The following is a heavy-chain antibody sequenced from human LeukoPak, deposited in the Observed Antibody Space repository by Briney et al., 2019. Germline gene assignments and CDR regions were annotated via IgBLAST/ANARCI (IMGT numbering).Heavy chain of an antibody. CDR3: AREGPTVVTKSDAFDI. D-gene: IGHD4-23*01. V-gene: IGHV3-21*01. CDR2: ISSSSSYI. CDR1: GFTFSSYS. Sequence: GGSLRLSCAASGFTFSSYSMNWVRQAPGKGLEWVSSISSSSSYIYYADSVKGRFTISRDNAKNSLYLQMSSLRAEVTAVYYCAREGPTVVTKSDAFDIWGQGTMVTVSS. J-gene: IGHJ3*02.